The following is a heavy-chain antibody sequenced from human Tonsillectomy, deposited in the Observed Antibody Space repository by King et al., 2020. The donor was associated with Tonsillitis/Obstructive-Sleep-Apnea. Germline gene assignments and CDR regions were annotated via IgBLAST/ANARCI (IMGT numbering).Heavy chain of an antibody. Sequence: EVQLVESGGGLVQPGGSLRLSCAASGFTFSSYAMSWVRQAPGKGLEWVSAISGSGGSTYYADSVKGRFTISRDNSKNTLYLQMNSLSAEDTAVYYCAKQRRSPRSGYYQPYYFDYCGEGTLVTVSS. V-gene: IGHV3-23*04. D-gene: IGHD3-22*01. J-gene: IGHJ4*02. CDR3: AKQRRSPRSGYYQPYYFDY. CDR2: ISGSGGST. CDR1: GFTFSSYA.